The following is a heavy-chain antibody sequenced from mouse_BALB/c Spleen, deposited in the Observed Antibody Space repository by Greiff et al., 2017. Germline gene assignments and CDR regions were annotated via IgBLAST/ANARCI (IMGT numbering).Heavy chain of an antibody. D-gene: IGHD2-14*01. Sequence: EVKLVESGGGLVQPGGSMKLSCVASGFTFSNYWMNWVRQSPEKGLEWVAEIRLKSNNYATHYAESVKGRFTISRDDSKSSVYLQMNNLRAEDTGIYYCTDYRYGGFAYWGQGTLVTVSA. V-gene: IGHV6-6*02. CDR1: GFTFSNYW. J-gene: IGHJ3*01. CDR2: IRLKSNNYAT. CDR3: TDYRYGGFAY.